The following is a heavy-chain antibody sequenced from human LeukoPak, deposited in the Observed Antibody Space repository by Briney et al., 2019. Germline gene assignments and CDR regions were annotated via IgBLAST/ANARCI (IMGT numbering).Heavy chain of an antibody. J-gene: IGHJ4*02. CDR3: AKTPDYYGSGSSSYIDC. CDR2: ISGSGGGT. CDR1: GFTFSSYA. D-gene: IGHD3-10*01. Sequence: GGSLRLSCAASGFTFSSYAMSWVRQAPGKGLEWASAISGSGGGTYYANSVKGRFTISRDNSRDTLYLQMNSLRAEDTALYFCAKTPDYYGSGSSSYIDCWGQGTLVSVSS. V-gene: IGHV3-23*01.